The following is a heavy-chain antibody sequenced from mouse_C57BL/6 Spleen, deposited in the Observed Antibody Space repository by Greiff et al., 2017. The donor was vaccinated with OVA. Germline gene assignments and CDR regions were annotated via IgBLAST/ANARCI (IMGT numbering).Heavy chain of an antibody. V-gene: IGHV1-15*01. CDR2: IDPETGGT. CDR1: GYTFTDYE. J-gene: IGHJ1*03. D-gene: IGHD2-3*01. CDR3: TRWDDGYYDWYFDV. Sequence: VQLQQSGAELVRPGASVTLSCKASGYTFTDYEMHWVKQTPVHGLEWIGAIDPETGGTAYNQKFKGKAILTADKSSSTAYMELRSLTSEDSAVYYCTRWDDGYYDWYFDVWGTGTTVTVSS.